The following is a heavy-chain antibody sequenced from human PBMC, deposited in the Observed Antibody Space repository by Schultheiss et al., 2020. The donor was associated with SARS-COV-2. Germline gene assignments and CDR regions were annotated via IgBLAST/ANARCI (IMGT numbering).Heavy chain of an antibody. CDR2: INSDGSST. D-gene: IGHD3-22*01. CDR1: GFTVSSNY. Sequence: GGSLRLSCAASGFTVSSNYMSWVRQAPGKGLVWVSRINSDGSSTSYADSVKGRFTISRDNAKNTLYLQMNSLRAEDTAVYYCARAPYDSSGYYYGDYYYGMDVWGQGTTVTVSS. CDR3: ARAPYDSSGYYYGDYYYGMDV. J-gene: IGHJ6*02. V-gene: IGHV3-74*01.